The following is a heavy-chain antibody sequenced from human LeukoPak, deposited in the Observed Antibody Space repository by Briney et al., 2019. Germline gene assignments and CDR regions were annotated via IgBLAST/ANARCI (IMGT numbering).Heavy chain of an antibody. CDR1: GFTFSSDW. V-gene: IGHV3-74*01. Sequence: PGGSLRLSCAASGFTFSSDWMHWVRQAPGKGLVWVSRINSDGSSTSYADSEKGRFTISRDNAKNTLYLQMNSLRAEDTAVYYCARDRVYGYLFDYWGQGTLVTVSS. D-gene: IGHD5-18*01. CDR2: INSDGSST. CDR3: ARDRVYGYLFDY. J-gene: IGHJ4*02.